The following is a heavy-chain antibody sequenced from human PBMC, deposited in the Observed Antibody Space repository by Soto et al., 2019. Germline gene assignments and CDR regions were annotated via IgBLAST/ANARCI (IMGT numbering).Heavy chain of an antibody. CDR2: ISWNSGSI. D-gene: IGHD3-3*01. CDR1: AFTFDDYA. Sequence: PVGSLRLSCSASAFTFDDYAMHWVLHSPFKGLEWFSGISWNSGSIGYADSVKGRFTISRDNAKNSLYLQMNSLRAEDTALYYFAKDKYHDFWSGYFSAWGQGTLVTVSS. V-gene: IGHV3-9*01. CDR3: AKDKYHDFWSGYFSA. J-gene: IGHJ4*02.